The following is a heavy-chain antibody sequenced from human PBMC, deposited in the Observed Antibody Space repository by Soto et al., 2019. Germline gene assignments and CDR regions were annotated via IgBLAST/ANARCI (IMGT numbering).Heavy chain of an antibody. CDR1: GYSISSGYY. V-gene: IGHV4-38-2*01. CDR3: ARIARGRIAARPPGY. J-gene: IGHJ4*02. D-gene: IGHD6-6*01. Sequence: PSETLSLTCAVSGYSISSGYYWGWIRQPPGKGLEWIGSIYHSGSTYYNPSLKSRVTISVDTSKNQFSLKLSSVTAADTAVYYCARIARGRIAARPPGYWGQGTLVTVSS. CDR2: IYHSGST.